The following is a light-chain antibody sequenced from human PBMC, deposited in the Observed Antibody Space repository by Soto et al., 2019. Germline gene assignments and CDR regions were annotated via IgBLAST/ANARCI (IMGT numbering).Light chain of an antibody. J-gene: IGLJ2*01. CDR2: GNS. CDR3: QSYDSSLSGVV. Sequence: QPVLTQPPSVSGAPGQRVTISCTGSSSNIGALYDVHWYQQLPGTAPKLLIYGNSNRPSGVPDRFSGSKSATSASLAITGLQADDEADYYCQSYDSSLSGVVFGGGTKVTVL. CDR1: SSNIGALYD. V-gene: IGLV1-40*01.